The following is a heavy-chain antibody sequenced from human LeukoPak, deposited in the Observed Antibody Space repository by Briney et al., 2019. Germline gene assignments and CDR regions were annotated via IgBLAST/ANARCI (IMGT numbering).Heavy chain of an antibody. D-gene: IGHD3-10*01. V-gene: IGHV4-59*01. J-gene: IGHJ4*02. Sequence: PSETLSLTCTASGGTISGYYRSWIRQPPGKGLEWIGYIYNTVSTNSNPSLKSRVTISEDTSKNQFSLKLTSVTAADTAVYYCARLWYGESSFDYWGQGSLVTVSS. CDR1: GGTISGYY. CDR2: IYNTVST. CDR3: ARLWYGESSFDY.